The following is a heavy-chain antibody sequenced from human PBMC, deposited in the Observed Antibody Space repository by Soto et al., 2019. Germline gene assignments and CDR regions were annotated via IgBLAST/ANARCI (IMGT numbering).Heavy chain of an antibody. CDR2: FSGSGGTT. V-gene: IGHV3-23*01. CDR1: GFTFSSYA. J-gene: IGHJ4*02. D-gene: IGHD2-2*01. Sequence: PGGSLRLSCAASGFTFSSYAMSWVRQAPGKGLEWVSTFSGSGGTTYYADSVKGRFTISRDNSKNTLYLQMNSLRAEDTAVFYCAKDSSSVPAAFDYWGQGALVTVS. CDR3: AKDSSSVPAAFDY.